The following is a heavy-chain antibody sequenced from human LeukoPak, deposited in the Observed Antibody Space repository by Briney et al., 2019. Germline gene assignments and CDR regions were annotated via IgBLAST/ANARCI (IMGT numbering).Heavy chain of an antibody. CDR2: IYYSGST. CDR1: GGSIRGSY. Sequence: SETLSLTCTVSGGSIRGSYWSWIRQPPGKGLEWIGYIYYSGSTDYNPSLKSRVTISVDTSKNQFSLKLNSMAAADTAVYYCARTTTKYNTYDYWGQGTLVTVSS. CDR3: ARTTTKYNTYDY. J-gene: IGHJ4*02. V-gene: IGHV4-59*01. D-gene: IGHD4-17*01.